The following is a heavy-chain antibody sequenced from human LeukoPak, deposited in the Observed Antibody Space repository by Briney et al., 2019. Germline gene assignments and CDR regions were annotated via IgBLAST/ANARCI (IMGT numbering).Heavy chain of an antibody. CDR1: GVSITRINYY. Sequence: SETLSLTCTVSGVSITRINYYWGWIRQPPGKGLEWIGSIYPSGSTYNNPSFRSRVTTSVDTSKNQFSLKLSSVTAADTAVYYCARILWFGQFYFDFWGPGTLVTVSS. CDR2: IYPSGST. J-gene: IGHJ4*02. CDR3: ARILWFGQFYFDF. V-gene: IGHV4-39*07. D-gene: IGHD3-10*01.